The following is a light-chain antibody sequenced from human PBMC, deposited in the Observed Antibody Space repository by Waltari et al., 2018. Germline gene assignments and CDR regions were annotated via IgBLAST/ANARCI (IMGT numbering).Light chain of an antibody. J-gene: IGKJ2*02. CDR3: QPNYDTPRT. CDR2: ETT. V-gene: IGKV1-39*01. Sequence: QMTQSPSSLSASVGDRVTITCRASQTIDYLSWYQHKPGEAPKLLIYETTALQSGVPTRCSGSKFGTTFMLTISSLQPEDFATYFCQPNYDTPRTVGQWTKVDIK. CDR1: QTIDY.